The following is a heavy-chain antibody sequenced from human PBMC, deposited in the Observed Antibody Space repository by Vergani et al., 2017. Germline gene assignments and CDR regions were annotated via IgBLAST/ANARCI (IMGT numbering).Heavy chain of an antibody. D-gene: IGHD6-13*01. Sequence: QVQLQQWGAGLLKPSETLSLTCAVYGGSFSGYYWSWIRQPPGKGLEWIGEINHSGSTNYNPSLKSRVTISVDTSKNQFSLKLSSVTAADTAVYYCARALGSSWQFDYWGQGTLVTVSS. CDR1: GGSFSGYY. J-gene: IGHJ4*02. CDR3: ARALGSSWQFDY. CDR2: INHSGST. V-gene: IGHV4-34*01.